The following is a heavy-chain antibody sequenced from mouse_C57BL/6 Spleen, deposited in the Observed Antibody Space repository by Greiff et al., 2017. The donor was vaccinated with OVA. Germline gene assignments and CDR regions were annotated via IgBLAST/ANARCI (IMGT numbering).Heavy chain of an antibody. D-gene: IGHD1-1*01. CDR3: ARCYGRIYVDY. J-gene: IGHJ2*01. Sequence: EVQLVESGPVLVKPGASVKMSCKASGYTFTDYYMNWVKQSHGKSLEWIGVINPYNGGTSYNQKFKGKATLTVDKSSSTAYMELNSLTSEDSAVYYCARCYGRIYVDYWGKGTTLTVAS. CDR2: INPYNGGT. V-gene: IGHV1-19*01. CDR1: GYTFTDYY.